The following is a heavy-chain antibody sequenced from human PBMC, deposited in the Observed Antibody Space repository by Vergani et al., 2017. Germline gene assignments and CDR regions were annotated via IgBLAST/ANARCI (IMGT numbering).Heavy chain of an antibody. V-gene: IGHV4-39*07. Sequence: QVQLQESGPGLVKPSETLSLTCTVSNHSVSNTFYYWGWIRQTPGKGLEWIGSIYYSGSTYYNPSLESRVTMSVDTSKSQFSLKLSSVTAADTAVYFCARVMYRDEASTGYRIEGMDIWGQGTTVTISS. CDR3: ARVMYRDEASTGYRIEGMDI. CDR1: NHSVSNTFYY. J-gene: IGHJ6*02. CDR2: IYYSGST. D-gene: IGHD3-9*01.